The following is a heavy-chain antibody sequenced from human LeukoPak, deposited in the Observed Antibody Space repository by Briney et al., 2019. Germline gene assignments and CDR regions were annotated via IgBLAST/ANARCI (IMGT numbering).Heavy chain of an antibody. Sequence: GASVKVSCKTSGYTFTNNDIHWVRQAPGQALEWMGWMHPNSDDTGYAQKFQGRVIMTRDTSISTAYMELSSLRPDDTAVYYCARDEGVSDYDILTGPWGQGTLVTVSS. V-gene: IGHV1-8*01. J-gene: IGHJ5*02. D-gene: IGHD3-9*01. CDR3: ARDEGVSDYDILTGP. CDR2: MHPNSDDT. CDR1: GYTFTNND.